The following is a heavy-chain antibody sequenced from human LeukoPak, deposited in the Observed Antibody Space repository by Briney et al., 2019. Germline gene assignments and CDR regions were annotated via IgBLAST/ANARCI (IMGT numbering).Heavy chain of an antibody. V-gene: IGHV3-30*02. D-gene: IGHD1-7*01. CDR2: IRYDGSNK. CDR3: AKDLGNWNSEYYFDY. CDR1: GFTFSSYG. Sequence: PGGSLRLSRAASGFTFSSYGMHWVRQAPGRGLEWVAFIRYDGSNKYYADSVKGRFTISRDNSKNTLYLQMNSLRAEDTAAYYCAKDLGNWNSEYYFDYWGQGTLVTVSS. J-gene: IGHJ4*02.